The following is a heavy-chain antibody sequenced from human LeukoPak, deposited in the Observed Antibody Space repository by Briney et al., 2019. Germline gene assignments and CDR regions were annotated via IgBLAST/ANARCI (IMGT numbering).Heavy chain of an antibody. CDR1: GGSISSYF. D-gene: IGHD3-22*01. CDR3: VRYDSSGLNY. J-gene: IGHJ4*02. CDR2: IYYSGST. V-gene: IGHV4-59*08. Sequence: SETLSLTCTVSGGSISSYFWSWIRQPPGKGLEWIGYIYYSGSTNYNPSLRSRVTILVDTSKNQFSLKLSSVTAADTALYYCVRYDSSGLNYWGQGTLVTVSS.